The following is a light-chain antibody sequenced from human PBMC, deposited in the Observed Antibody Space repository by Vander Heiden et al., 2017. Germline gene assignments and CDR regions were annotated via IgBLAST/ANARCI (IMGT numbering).Light chain of an antibody. V-gene: IGKV1-9*01. CDR3: QQLNSYPPR. CDR1: QGISSY. J-gene: IGKJ5*01. Sequence: DIQLTQSPSFLSASVGDRVTITCRASQGISSYLAWYQQKPGKAPKLLIYAASTLQSGVPSRFSGSGSGTEFTLTSSSLQPEDFATYYCQQLNSYPPRFGQGTRLEIK. CDR2: AAS.